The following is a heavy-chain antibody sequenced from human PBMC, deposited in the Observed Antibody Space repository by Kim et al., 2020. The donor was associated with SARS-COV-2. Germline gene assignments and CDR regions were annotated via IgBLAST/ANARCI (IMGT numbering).Heavy chain of an antibody. V-gene: IGHV3-23*01. J-gene: IGHJ5*02. CDR2: SEDKT. Sequence: SEDKTSYAPSVNGRFTIARDNTKNTLYLQMNSLGADDTAIYYCAPRRWLDPWGQGTLVTVSS. CDR3: APRRWLDP.